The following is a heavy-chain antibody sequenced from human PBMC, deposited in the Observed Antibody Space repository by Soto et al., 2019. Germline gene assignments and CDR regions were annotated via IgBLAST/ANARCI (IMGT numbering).Heavy chain of an antibody. CDR3: ARGRNWNDVSFRY. Sequence: SETLSLTCAVYGGSFSGYYWSWIRQPPGKGLEWIGEINHSGSTNYNPSLKSRVTISVDTSKNQFSLKLSSVTAADTAVYYCARGRNWNDVSFRYWGQGTLVTVSS. CDR2: INHSGST. V-gene: IGHV4-34*01. J-gene: IGHJ4*02. CDR1: GGSFSGYY. D-gene: IGHD1-20*01.